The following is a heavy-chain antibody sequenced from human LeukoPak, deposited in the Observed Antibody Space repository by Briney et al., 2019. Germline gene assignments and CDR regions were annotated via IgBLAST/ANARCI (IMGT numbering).Heavy chain of an antibody. V-gene: IGHV6-1*01. CDR3: ARGTGSLDH. Sequence: SQTLSLTCAISGDSVSSKSASWNWIRQSPSRGLEWLGGTYFRSKWFNDYAVSVRGRITVSPDTSRNQFSLHLTSVTPDDTAVYYCARGTGSLDHWGQGTLVTVSS. CDR2: TYFRSKWFN. D-gene: IGHD1-26*01. CDR1: GDSVSSKSAS. J-gene: IGHJ4*02.